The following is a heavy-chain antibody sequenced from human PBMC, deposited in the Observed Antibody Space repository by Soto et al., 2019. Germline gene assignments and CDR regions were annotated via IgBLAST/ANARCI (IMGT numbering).Heavy chain of an antibody. V-gene: IGHV4-34*01. CDR2: INHSGST. J-gene: IGHJ4*02. CDR1: GGSFSGYY. Sequence: LSLTCAVYGGSFSGYYWSWIRQPPGKGLEWIGEINHSGSTNYSPSLKSRVTISVDTSKNQFSLKLSSVTAADTAVYYCARSHGSGSYSPNFDYWGQGTLVTVSS. D-gene: IGHD3-10*01. CDR3: ARSHGSGSYSPNFDY.